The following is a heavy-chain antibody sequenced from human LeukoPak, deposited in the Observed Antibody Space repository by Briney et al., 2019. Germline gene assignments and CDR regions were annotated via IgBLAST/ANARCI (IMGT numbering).Heavy chain of an antibody. CDR2: IDWDDDK. CDR1: GFSLSTSGMC. D-gene: IGHD3-10*01. V-gene: IGHV2-70*01. J-gene: IGHJ3*02. CDR3: ARISGSGSYYKKYDAFDI. Sequence: SGPALVKPTQTLTLTCTFSGFSLSTSGMCVSWIRQPPGKALEWLALIDWDDDKYYRTSLKTRLTISKDTSKNQVVLTMTNMDPVDTATYYCARISGSGSYYKKYDAFDIWGQGTMVTVSS.